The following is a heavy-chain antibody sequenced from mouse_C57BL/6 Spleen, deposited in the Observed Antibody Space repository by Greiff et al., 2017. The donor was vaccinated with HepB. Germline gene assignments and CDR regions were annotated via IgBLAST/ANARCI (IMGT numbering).Heavy chain of an antibody. CDR3: ARSYGNYGY. V-gene: IGHV1-61*01. Sequence: VQLQQSGAELVRPGSSVKLSCKASGYTFTSYWMDWVKQRPGQGLEWIGNIYPSDSETHYNQKFKDKATLTVDKSSSTAYMQLSSLTSEDSAVYYCARSYGNYGYWGQGTTLTVSS. CDR1: GYTFTSYW. J-gene: IGHJ2*01. D-gene: IGHD2-1*01. CDR2: IYPSDSET.